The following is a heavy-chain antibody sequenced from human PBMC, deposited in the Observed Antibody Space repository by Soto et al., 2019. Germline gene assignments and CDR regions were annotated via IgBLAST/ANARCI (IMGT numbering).Heavy chain of an antibody. J-gene: IGHJ4*02. CDR2: INHRGSA. Sequence: SETLSLTCAFSGSSVSSTYWLIWVRQPPGKGPEWIGEINHRGSANYNPSLKSRVTMSLDISKSQFSLRLTSVTAADTAVYFCARYNAASGTYYFDYWGRGALVTVSS. V-gene: IGHV4-4*02. CDR3: ARYNAASGTYYFDY. D-gene: IGHD6-13*01. CDR1: GSSVSSTYW.